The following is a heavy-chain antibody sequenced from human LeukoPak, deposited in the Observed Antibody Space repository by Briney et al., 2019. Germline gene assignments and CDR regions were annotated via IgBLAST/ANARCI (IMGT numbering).Heavy chain of an antibody. CDR3: ARAWSWQHADY. CDR2: INHSGST. D-gene: IGHD3-10*01. Sequence: SETLSLTCAVYGGSFSGYYWSWIRQPPGKGLEWIGEINHSGSTNYNPSLKSRVTISVDTPKNQFSLKLSSVTAADTAVYYCARAWSWQHADYWGQGTLVTVSS. V-gene: IGHV4-34*01. J-gene: IGHJ4*02. CDR1: GGSFSGYY.